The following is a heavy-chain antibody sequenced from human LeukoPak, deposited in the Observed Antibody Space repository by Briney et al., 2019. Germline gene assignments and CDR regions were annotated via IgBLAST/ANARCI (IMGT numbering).Heavy chain of an antibody. J-gene: IGHJ4*02. Sequence: TGGSLRLSCAASGFTFSSYWMSWVRQAPGKGLEWVSATSGTSGRTYYADSVKGRFTISRDNSKNTLYLQMNSLRAEDTAVYYCANWGCSGGSCYPFDYWGQGTLVTVSS. CDR2: TSGTSGRT. V-gene: IGHV3-23*01. CDR3: ANWGCSGGSCYPFDY. CDR1: GFTFSSYW. D-gene: IGHD2-15*01.